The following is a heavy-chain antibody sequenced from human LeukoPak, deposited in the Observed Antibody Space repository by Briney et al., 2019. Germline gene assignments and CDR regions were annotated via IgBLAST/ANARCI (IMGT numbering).Heavy chain of an antibody. CDR2: IYYSGST. CDR3: ARNIAVAGTGTFDY. J-gene: IGHJ4*02. CDR1: GGSISSSSYY. Sequence: SETLSLTCTVSGGSISSSSYYWGWIRQPPGKGLEWIGSIYYSGSTYYNPSLKSRVTISVDTSKNQFSLKLSSVTAADTAVYYCARNIAVAGTGTFDYWGQGTLVTVSS. V-gene: IGHV4-39*07. D-gene: IGHD6-19*01.